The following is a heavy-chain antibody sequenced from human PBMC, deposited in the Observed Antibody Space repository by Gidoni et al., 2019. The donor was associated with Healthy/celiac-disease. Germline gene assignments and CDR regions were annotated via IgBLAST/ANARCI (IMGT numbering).Heavy chain of an antibody. CDR3: ASTDKDTWDDY. Sequence: QVQLPESGPGLVQPSGTLSLTCPASGGSISGYYWSWIRQPAGKGLEWIGRIYTSGSTNYNPSLKSRVTMSVDTSKNQFSLKLSSVTAADTAVYYCASTDKDTWDDYWGQGTLVTVSS. J-gene: IGHJ4*02. CDR1: GGSISGYY. CDR2: IYTSGST. V-gene: IGHV4-4*07. D-gene: IGHD1-26*01.